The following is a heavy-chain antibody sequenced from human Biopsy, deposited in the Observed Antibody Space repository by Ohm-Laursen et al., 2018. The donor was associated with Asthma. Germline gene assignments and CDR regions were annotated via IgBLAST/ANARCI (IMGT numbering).Heavy chain of an antibody. D-gene: IGHD2-2*01. V-gene: IGHV3-33*01. CDR3: ARGGLGYCSSTSCYQNYYYGMDV. J-gene: IGHJ6*02. Sequence: SSLRLSCAASGFTFSSYGMHWVRQAPGKGLEWGAVIWDDGSNKYYADSVKGRFTISRDNSKNTLYLQMNSLRAEDTAVYYCARGGLGYCSSTSCYQNYYYGMDVWGQGTTVTVSS. CDR2: IWDDGSNK. CDR1: GFTFSSYG.